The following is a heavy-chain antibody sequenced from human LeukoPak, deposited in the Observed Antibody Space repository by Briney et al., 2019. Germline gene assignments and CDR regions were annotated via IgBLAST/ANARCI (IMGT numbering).Heavy chain of an antibody. D-gene: IGHD3-3*01. CDR2: IYYSGST. Sequence: PSETLSLTCTVSGGSISSYYWSWIRQPPGKGLEWIGYIYYSGSTNYNPSLKSRVTISVDTSKNQFSLKLSSVTAADTAVYYCAREGTFGARSFDYWGQGTLVTVSS. V-gene: IGHV4-59*01. CDR1: GGSISSYY. J-gene: IGHJ4*02. CDR3: AREGTFGARSFDY.